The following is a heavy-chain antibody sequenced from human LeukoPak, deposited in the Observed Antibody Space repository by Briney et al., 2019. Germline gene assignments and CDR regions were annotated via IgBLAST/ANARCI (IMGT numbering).Heavy chain of an antibody. D-gene: IGHD6-13*01. J-gene: IGHJ4*02. CDR2: INQNGVEM. V-gene: IGHV3-7*01. CDR1: GFTFTNYW. Sequence: GGSLRLSCATSGFTFTNYWMTWVRQAPGKGLEWVANINQNGVEMYYVESVKGRFTISRDSGRNSLFLQMNSLRAEDTAVYYCARDFGSAAAIYEYWGQGALVTVSS. CDR3: ARDFGSAAAIYEY.